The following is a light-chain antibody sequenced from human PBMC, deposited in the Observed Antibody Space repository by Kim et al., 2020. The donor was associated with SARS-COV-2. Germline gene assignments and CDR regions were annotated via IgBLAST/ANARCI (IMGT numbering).Light chain of an antibody. Sequence: VSPGQTASITCCGDKLGDKYACWYQQKPGQSPVLGIYQDSKRPSGIPERFSGSNSGNTATLTISGTQAMDEADYYCQAWDSSTEVFGTGTKVTVL. CDR2: QDS. J-gene: IGLJ1*01. CDR3: QAWDSSTEV. V-gene: IGLV3-1*01. CDR1: KLGDKY.